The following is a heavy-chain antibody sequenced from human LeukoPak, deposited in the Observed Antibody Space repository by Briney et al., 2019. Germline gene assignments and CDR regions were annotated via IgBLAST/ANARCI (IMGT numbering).Heavy chain of an antibody. J-gene: IGHJ4*02. V-gene: IGHV3-11*06. D-gene: IGHD6-13*01. CDR3: ARSGIGATEIDY. CDR2: INGRGNYV. Sequence: PGGSLRLSCAASGFTFSDYFMSWVRQAPRKGLEWLSYINGRGNYVDYAESLKGRITISRDNAKNSLYLQMNSLRAEDTAVYYCARSGIGATEIDYWGQGTLVTVSS. CDR1: GFTFSDYF.